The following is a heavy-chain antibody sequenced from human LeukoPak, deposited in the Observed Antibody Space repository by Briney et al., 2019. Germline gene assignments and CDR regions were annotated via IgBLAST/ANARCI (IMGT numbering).Heavy chain of an antibody. V-gene: IGHV3-30-3*01. CDR2: ISYDGSNK. Sequence: GGSLRLSCAASGFTFSSYAMPWVRQAPGKGLEWVAVISYDGSNKYYADSVKGRFTISRDNSKNTLYLQMNSLRAEDTAVYYCARDKEDVWGKGTTVTVSS. CDR3: ARDKEDV. CDR1: GFTFSSYA. J-gene: IGHJ6*04.